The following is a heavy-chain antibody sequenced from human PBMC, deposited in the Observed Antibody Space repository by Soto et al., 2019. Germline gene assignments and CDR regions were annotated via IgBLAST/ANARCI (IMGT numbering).Heavy chain of an antibody. D-gene: IGHD4-17*01. Sequence: EVQLVESGGGLVQPGGSLRLSCAASGFTFSSYWMSWVRQAPGKGLEWVANIKQDGSEKYYVDSVKGRFTISRDNAKNALYLQMTSLRAEDTAVYYCARDRGGDYPDYWGQGTLVTVSS. CDR1: GFTFSSYW. V-gene: IGHV3-7*01. CDR2: IKQDGSEK. CDR3: ARDRGGDYPDY. J-gene: IGHJ4*02.